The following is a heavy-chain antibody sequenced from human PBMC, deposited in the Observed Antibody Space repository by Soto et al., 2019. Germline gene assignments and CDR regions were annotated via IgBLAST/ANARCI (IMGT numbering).Heavy chain of an antibody. CDR1: GGSISSSNYY. CDR3: ARPIEGGTSGYYH. CDR2: FYYTGST. Sequence: ETLSRTGPVSGGSISSSNYYWAWIRQPPGKGLEWIGSFYYTGSTYYNPSLMSRVTISVDTSKNQFSLKLSSVTAADTAVYYCARPIEGGTSGYYHWGQGTLVTVYS. D-gene: IGHD3-22*01. V-gene: IGHV4-39*01. J-gene: IGHJ5*02.